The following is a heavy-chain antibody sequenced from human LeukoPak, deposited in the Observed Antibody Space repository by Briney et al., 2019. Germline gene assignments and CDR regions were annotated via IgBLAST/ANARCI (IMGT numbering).Heavy chain of an antibody. J-gene: IGHJ4*02. V-gene: IGHV4-34*01. Sequence: SETPSLTCAVYGGSFSGYYWSWIRQPPGKGLEWIGEINHSGSTNYNPSLKSRVTISVDTSKNQFSLKLSSVTAADTAVYYCARGPYVLRYFDWSHYFDYWGQGTLVTVSS. CDR3: ARGPYVLRYFDWSHYFDY. CDR2: INHSGST. CDR1: GGSFSGYY. D-gene: IGHD3-9*01.